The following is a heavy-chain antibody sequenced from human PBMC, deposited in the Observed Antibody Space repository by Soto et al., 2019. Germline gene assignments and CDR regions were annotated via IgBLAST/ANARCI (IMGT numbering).Heavy chain of an antibody. CDR1: GFTFSSYG. V-gene: IGHV3-30*18. CDR2: ISYDGSNK. D-gene: IGHD2-15*01. Sequence: GGPLRLSCAASGFTFSSYGMHWVRQAPGKGLEWVAVISYDGSNKYYADSVKGRFTISRDNSKNTLYLQMNSLRAEDTAVYYCAKDPWYCSGGSCYSFDYWGQGTLVTVSS. CDR3: AKDPWYCSGGSCYSFDY. J-gene: IGHJ4*02.